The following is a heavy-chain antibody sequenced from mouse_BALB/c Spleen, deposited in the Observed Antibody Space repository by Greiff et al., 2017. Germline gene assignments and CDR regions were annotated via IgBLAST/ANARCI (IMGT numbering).Heavy chain of an antibody. V-gene: IGHV3-6*02. CDR1: GYSITSGYY. CDR2: ISYDGSN. D-gene: IGHD2-1*01. CDR3: ARAYGNYEDYAMDY. Sequence: EVQLVESGPGLVKPSQSLSLTCSVTGYSITSGYYWNWIRQFPGNKLEWMGYISYDGSNNYNPSLKNRISITRDTSKNQFFLKLNSVTTEDTATYYCARAYGNYEDYAMDYWGQGTSVTVSS. J-gene: IGHJ4*01.